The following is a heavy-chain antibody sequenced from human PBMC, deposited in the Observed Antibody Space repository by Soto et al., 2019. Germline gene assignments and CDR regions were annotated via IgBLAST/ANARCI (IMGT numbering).Heavy chain of an antibody. D-gene: IGHD6-19*01. V-gene: IGHV1-69*05. CDR3: AWGWPAEYFQH. CDR2: ILPVFGTP. Sequence: SVKVSCKASGATLDTFINFGITWVRRAPGQGLEWMGGILPVFGTPHYAQKFQGWVTMTRDTSISTAYMELSSLRSEDTAVYYCAWGWPAEYFQHWGQGTLVTVSS. CDR1: GATLDTFINFG. J-gene: IGHJ1*01.